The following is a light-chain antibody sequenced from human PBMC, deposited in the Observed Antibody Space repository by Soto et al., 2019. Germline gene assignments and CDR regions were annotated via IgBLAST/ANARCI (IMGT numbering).Light chain of an antibody. J-gene: IGKJ5*01. CDR3: QQRSNWPIT. V-gene: IGKV3-11*01. Sequence: ESLVTQSPCTRSLPPGERTTLSCRASQSGSSYLAWYQQKPGQPPRLLIYDASKRATGIPHRFSGSGSTTDFTLTISSLEPEDFAVYYCQQRSNWPITFGQGTRLEN. CDR2: DAS. CDR1: QSGSSY.